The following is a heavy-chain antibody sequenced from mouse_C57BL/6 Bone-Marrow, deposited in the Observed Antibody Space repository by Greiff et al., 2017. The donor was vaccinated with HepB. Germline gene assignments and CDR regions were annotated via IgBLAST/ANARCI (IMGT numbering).Heavy chain of an antibody. CDR3: ARRGWDGDY. CDR2: IDPSDSYT. J-gene: IGHJ2*01. V-gene: IGHV1-50*01. CDR1: GYTFTSYW. Sequence: QVQLQQPGAELVKPGASVKLSCKASGYTFTSYWMQWVKQRPGQGLEWIGEIDPSDSYTNHNQKFKGKATLTVDTSSSTAYMQLSSLTSEDSAVYYCARRGWDGDYWGQGTTLTVSS. D-gene: IGHD4-1*01.